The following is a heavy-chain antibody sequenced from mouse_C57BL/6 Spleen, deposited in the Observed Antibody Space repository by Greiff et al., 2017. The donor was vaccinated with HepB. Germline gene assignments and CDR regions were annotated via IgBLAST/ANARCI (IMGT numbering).Heavy chain of an antibody. CDR3: ARSYSNYRDYFDY. Sequence: QVQLQQSGPGLVQPSQRLSITCTVSGFSLTSYGVHWVRHSPGTGLEWLGVIWSGGSTDDNAAFISRLSISKDNSKSPVFFKMNSLQADYTAIYYCARSYSNYRDYFDYWGQGTTLTVSS. V-gene: IGHV2-2*01. CDR1: GFSLTSYG. D-gene: IGHD2-5*01. CDR2: IWSGGST. J-gene: IGHJ2*01.